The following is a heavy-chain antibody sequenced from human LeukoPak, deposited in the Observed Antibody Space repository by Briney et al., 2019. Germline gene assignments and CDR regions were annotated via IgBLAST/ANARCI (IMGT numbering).Heavy chain of an antibody. CDR1: GFTFSSYG. J-gene: IGHJ4*02. Sequence: GGSLRLSCAASGFTFSSYGMHWVRQAPGKGLEWVAVISYDGSNKYYADSVKGRFTISRDNSKNTLYLQMNSLRAEDTAVYYCANHYYDSSGYYSFDYWGQGTLVTVSS. V-gene: IGHV3-30*18. CDR3: ANHYYDSSGYYSFDY. CDR2: ISYDGSNK. D-gene: IGHD3-22*01.